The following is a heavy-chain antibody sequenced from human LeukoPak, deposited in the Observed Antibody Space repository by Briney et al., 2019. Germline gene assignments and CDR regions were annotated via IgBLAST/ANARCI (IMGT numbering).Heavy chain of an antibody. CDR1: GGSISSGDYY. Sequence: PSETLSLTYTVSGGSISSGDYYWSWIRQPPGKGLEWIGYVYHSGSTYYNPSLKSRVTISVDRSKNQFSLKLSSVTAADTAVYYCARSLVGSWYFDYWGQGTLVTVSS. CDR3: ARSLVGSWYFDY. V-gene: IGHV4-30-2*01. D-gene: IGHD2-21*01. J-gene: IGHJ4*02. CDR2: VYHSGST.